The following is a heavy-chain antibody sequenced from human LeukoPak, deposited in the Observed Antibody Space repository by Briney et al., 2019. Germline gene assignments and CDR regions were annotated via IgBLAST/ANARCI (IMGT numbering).Heavy chain of an antibody. CDR1: GFTFSSYA. CDR3: ARGGLKITMIVVEIDY. CDR2: ISYDGSNK. V-gene: IGHV3-30*09. Sequence: PGGSLRLSCAASGFTFSSYAMHWVRQAPGKGLEWVAVISYDGSNKYYADSVKGRFAISRDNSKNTLYLQMNSLRAEDTAVYYCARGGLKITMIVVEIDYWGQGTLVTVSS. D-gene: IGHD3-22*01. J-gene: IGHJ4*02.